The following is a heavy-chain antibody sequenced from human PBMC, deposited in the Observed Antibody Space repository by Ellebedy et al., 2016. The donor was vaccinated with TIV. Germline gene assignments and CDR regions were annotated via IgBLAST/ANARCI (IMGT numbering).Heavy chain of an antibody. CDR3: ARDPGIAVAGTVPPNIGFDL. V-gene: IGHV3-33*07. J-gene: IGHJ4*02. CDR2: IWYNGSKK. CDR1: GGSISSYN. Sequence: LSLTCAVSGGSISSYNWWSWVRQPPGKGLEWIAVIWYNGSKKFYAESVKGRFTISRDNSKNTLYLQMDSLRVEDTAVYHCARDPGIAVAGTVPPNIGFDLWGQGTLLTVSS. D-gene: IGHD6-19*01.